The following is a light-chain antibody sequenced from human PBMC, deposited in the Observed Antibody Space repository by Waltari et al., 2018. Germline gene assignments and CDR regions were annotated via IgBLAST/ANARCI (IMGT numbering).Light chain of an antibody. CDR3: QQYYSTPLT. CDR1: QTVLYSSNNKNY. V-gene: IGKV4-1*01. J-gene: IGKJ4*01. CDR2: WAS. Sequence: IVMTQSPDSLAVSLGERATINCKSSQTVLYSSNNKNYLAWYQQKPRQPPKLLIYWASTRESGVPDRFSGSGSGTDFTLTISSLQAADVAVYYCQQYYSTPLTFGGGTKVEIK.